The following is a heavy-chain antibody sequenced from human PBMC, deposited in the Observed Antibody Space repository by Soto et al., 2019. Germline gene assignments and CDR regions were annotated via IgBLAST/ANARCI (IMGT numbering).Heavy chain of an antibody. CDR1: GFTFSDYY. CDR2: ISSSGSTI. V-gene: IGHV3-11*01. Sequence: GESLKISCAASGFTFSDYYMSWIRQAPGKGLEWVSYISSSGSTIYYADSVKGRFTISRDNAKNSLYLQMNSLRAEDTAVYYCAREQGAGTEAFDIWGQGTMVTVSS. J-gene: IGHJ3*02. CDR3: AREQGAGTEAFDI. D-gene: IGHD6-19*01.